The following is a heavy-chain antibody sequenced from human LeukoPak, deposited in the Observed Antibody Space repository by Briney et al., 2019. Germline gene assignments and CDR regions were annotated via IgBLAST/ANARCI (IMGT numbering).Heavy chain of an antibody. CDR1: GFTFSSYW. J-gene: IGHJ3*02. Sequence: GGSLRLSCAASGFTFSSYWMSWVRQAPGKGLEWVANIKQDGSEKYYVDSVKGRFTISRDNAKNSLYLQMNSLRAEDTAVYYCARSVVVITDDAFDIWGQGTMVTVSS. CDR2: IKQDGSEK. D-gene: IGHD3-22*01. V-gene: IGHV3-7*01. CDR3: ARSVVVITDDAFDI.